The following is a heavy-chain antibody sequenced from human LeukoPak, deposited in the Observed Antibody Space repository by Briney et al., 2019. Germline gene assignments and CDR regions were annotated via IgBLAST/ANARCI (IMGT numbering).Heavy chain of an antibody. CDR2: IYYSGST. V-gene: IGHV4-39*01. J-gene: IGHJ4*02. CDR3: ARRQMDRGFDY. CDR1: GGSISSSSYY. Sequence: SETLSLTCTVSGGSISSSSYYWGWTRQPPGKGLEWIGSIYYSGSTYYNPSLKSRVTISVDTSKNQFSLKLSSVTAADTAVYYCARRQMDRGFDYWGQGTLVTVSS. D-gene: IGHD2-8*01.